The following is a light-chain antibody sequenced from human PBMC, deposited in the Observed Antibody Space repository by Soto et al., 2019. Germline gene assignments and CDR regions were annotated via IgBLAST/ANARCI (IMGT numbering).Light chain of an antibody. CDR2: KAS. Sequence: DIQMTHSPATLSASVGDRVTITFRSSQSVRSWLAWYQQKPGTAPKLLIYKASTLKSGVPSRFSGSGSGTEFTLTISNLQPDDFATYYCQQYESYSPWTFGQGTKVDI. CDR3: QQYESYSPWT. J-gene: IGKJ1*01. V-gene: IGKV1-5*03. CDR1: QSVRSW.